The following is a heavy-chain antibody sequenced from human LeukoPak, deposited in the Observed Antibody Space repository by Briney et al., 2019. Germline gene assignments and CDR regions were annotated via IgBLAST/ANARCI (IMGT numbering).Heavy chain of an antibody. CDR3: AHSWKDCDFWSGYYSENWFDP. CDR2: IYWDDDK. Sequence: SGPTLVKPTQTLTLTCTFSGFSLSTSGVGVGWIRQPPGKALEWLALIYWDDDKRYSPSLKSRLTITKDTSKNQVVLTMTNMDPVDTATYYCAHSWKDCDFWSGYYSENWFDPWGQGTLVTVSS. V-gene: IGHV2-5*02. CDR1: GFSLSTSGVG. D-gene: IGHD3-3*01. J-gene: IGHJ5*02.